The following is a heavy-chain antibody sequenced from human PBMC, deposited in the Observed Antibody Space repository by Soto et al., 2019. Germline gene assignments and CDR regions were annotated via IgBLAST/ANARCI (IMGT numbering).Heavy chain of an antibody. CDR2: ISYDGGHK. J-gene: IGHJ6*02. Sequence: QVQLVESGGGVVHPERSLRLSCSASEFTFSSYAMHWVRQAPGKGLEWVAGISYDGGHKFYGDSVRGRLPISRDSSKTTVFLQMNSLRPEDTAAYYCARVKTDYSNPRGPFFFYGMDVWGQGTTVTVSS. D-gene: IGHD4-4*01. V-gene: IGHV3-30-3*01. CDR1: EFTFSSYA. CDR3: ARVKTDYSNPRGPFFFYGMDV.